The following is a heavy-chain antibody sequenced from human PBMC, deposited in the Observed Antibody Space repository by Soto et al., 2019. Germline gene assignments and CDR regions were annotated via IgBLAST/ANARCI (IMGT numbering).Heavy chain of an antibody. CDR1: GGSISSGDYY. CDR3: ARMITGTTALPDY. D-gene: IGHD1-7*01. Sequence: SETLSLTCTVSGGSISSGDYYWSWIRQPPGKGLEWIGYIYYSGSTYYNPSLKSRVTISIDTSKDQFSLKLSSVTAADTAVYYCARMITGTTALPDYWGQGTLVTVSS. CDR2: IYYSGST. V-gene: IGHV4-30-4*01. J-gene: IGHJ4*02.